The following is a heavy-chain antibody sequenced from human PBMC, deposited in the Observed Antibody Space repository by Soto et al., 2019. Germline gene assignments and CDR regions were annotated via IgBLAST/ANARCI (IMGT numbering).Heavy chain of an antibody. J-gene: IGHJ4*02. CDR1: GFTFSSYG. CDR2: IWYDGSNK. V-gene: IGHV3-33*01. CDR3: ARDRCTNGVCSIFDY. Sequence: GGSLRLSCAASGFTFSSYGMHWVRQAPGKGLEWVAVIWYDGSNKYYADSVKGRFTISRDNSKNTLYLQMNSLRAEDTAVYYCARDRCTNGVCSIFDYWGQGTLVTVSS. D-gene: IGHD2-8*01.